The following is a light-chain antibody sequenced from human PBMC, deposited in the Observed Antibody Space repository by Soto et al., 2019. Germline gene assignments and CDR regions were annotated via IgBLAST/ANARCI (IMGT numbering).Light chain of an antibody. CDR2: DAS. CDR1: QSLSGTY. Sequence: EFVLTQSPGTLSLSAGERATIPCRASQSLSGTYLAWYQQKPGQAPRLLIYDASNRATGIPARFSGSGSGTDFTLTISSLEPEDFAVYYCQQRSNPITFGQGTRLEIK. CDR3: QQRSNPIT. V-gene: IGKV3-11*01. J-gene: IGKJ5*01.